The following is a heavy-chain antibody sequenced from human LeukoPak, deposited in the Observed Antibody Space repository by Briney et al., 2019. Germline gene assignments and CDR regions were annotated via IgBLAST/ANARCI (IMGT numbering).Heavy chain of an antibody. Sequence: GGSLRLSCAASGISFSDYYMSWIRQAPGKGLEWIAYISGSGDTIKYADFVEGRFTISRDNAKRSVYLEMNSLTDADTAVYFCTRGVAMAIWSQGTLVTVSS. V-gene: IGHV3-11*04. CDR3: TRGVAMAI. CDR1: GISFSDYY. CDR2: ISGSGDTI. J-gene: IGHJ4*02. D-gene: IGHD2-15*01.